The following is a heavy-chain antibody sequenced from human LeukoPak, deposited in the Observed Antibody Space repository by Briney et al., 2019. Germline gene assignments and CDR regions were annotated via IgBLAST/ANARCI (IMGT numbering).Heavy chain of an antibody. CDR3: ARRYCSGGSCFDY. V-gene: IGHV5-51*01. J-gene: IGHJ4*02. CDR1: GYSFNNYW. CDR2: IDPGDSDT. D-gene: IGHD2-15*01. Sequence: GESLKISCKGSGYSFNNYWIGWVRQMPGKGVELMGIIDPGDSDTRYSPSFQGQVTISADKSISTACLQWSSLKASDTAMYYCARRYCSGGSCFDYWGQGTLVTVSS.